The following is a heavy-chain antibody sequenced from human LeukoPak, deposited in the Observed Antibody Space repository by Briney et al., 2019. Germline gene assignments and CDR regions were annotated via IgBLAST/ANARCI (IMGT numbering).Heavy chain of an antibody. CDR2: MNPNSGNT. CDR3: ARSEPGYYYMDV. Sequence: ASVTVSCKASGYTFTSYDINWVRQATGQGLEWMGWMNPNSGNTGYAQKFQGRVTITRNTSISTAYMELSSLRSEDTAVYYCARSEPGYYYMDVWGKGTTVTVSS. D-gene: IGHD1-14*01. J-gene: IGHJ6*03. V-gene: IGHV1-8*03. CDR1: GYTFTSYD.